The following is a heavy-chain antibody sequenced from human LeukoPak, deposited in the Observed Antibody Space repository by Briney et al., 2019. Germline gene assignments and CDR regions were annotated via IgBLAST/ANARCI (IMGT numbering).Heavy chain of an antibody. CDR1: GYSFTVYY. CDR2: INPNSGGT. V-gene: IGHV1-2*02. CDR3: ARADRLHGGPYLIGP. D-gene: IGHD2-21*01. Sequence: ASVKVSCKTSGYSFTVYYMHWVRKPPGQGLEWMGWINPNSGGTSSAQKFQGRGIMTRDTSITTVYMEVSWLTSDGTAIYYCARADRLHGGPYLIGPWGQGTLVTVSS. J-gene: IGHJ5*02.